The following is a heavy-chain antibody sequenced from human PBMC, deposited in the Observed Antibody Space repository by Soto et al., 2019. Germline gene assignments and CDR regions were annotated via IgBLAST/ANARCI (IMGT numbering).Heavy chain of an antibody. Sequence: QVQLVESGGGVVQPGRSLRLSCAASGFTFSSYGMHWVRQAPGKGLEWVAVISDDGSNKYYADSVKGRFTISRDNSKNTLYLQMNSLRAEDTAVYYCAQAEVTVVTPYYVDYWGQGTLVTVSS. D-gene: IGHD2-21*02. J-gene: IGHJ4*02. CDR1: GFTFSSYG. CDR3: AQAEVTVVTPYYVDY. CDR2: ISDDGSNK. V-gene: IGHV3-30*18.